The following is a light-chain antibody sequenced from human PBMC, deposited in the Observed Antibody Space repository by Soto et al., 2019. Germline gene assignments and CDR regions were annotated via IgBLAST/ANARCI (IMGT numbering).Light chain of an antibody. J-gene: IGKJ1*01. V-gene: IGKV3-20*01. CDR2: GAS. Sequence: EIVLTQSPGTLSLSPGDRATLSCRASQSVTSNYLAWYQQKPGQAPRLLIKGASRRATDIPDRFSGSGSGTDFTLTISRLEPDDFAVYYCQEYDTSPAFGQGTKVEIK. CDR3: QEYDTSPA. CDR1: QSVTSNY.